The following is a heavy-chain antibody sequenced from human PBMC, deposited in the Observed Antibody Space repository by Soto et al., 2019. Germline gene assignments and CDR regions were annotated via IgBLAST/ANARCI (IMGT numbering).Heavy chain of an antibody. D-gene: IGHD3-16*02. Sequence: PSETLSLTCAVYGGSFSGYYWSWIRQPPGKGLEWIGEINHSGSTNYNPSLKSRVTISVDTSKNQFSLKLSSVTAADTAVYYCARTNRGQVFDFWGQGTLVIVSS. J-gene: IGHJ4*02. CDR3: ARTNRGQVFDF. CDR2: INHSGST. CDR1: GGSFSGYY. V-gene: IGHV4-34*01.